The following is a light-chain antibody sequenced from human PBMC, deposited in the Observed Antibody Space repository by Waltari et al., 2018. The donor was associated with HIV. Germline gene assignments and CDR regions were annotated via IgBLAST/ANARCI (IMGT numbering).Light chain of an antibody. Sequence: QSALTQPRSVSGSPGQSVTISCTGTSSDVGGFNYVSWYHPYPGSAPKRLMYDVINRPAGVPDRVSGSKSGNTASLTISGLQAEDEADYYCCSYAGRNTMVVGGGTTLTVL. CDR3: CSYAGRNTMV. CDR2: DVI. V-gene: IGLV2-11*01. CDR1: SSDVGGFNY. J-gene: IGLJ2*01.